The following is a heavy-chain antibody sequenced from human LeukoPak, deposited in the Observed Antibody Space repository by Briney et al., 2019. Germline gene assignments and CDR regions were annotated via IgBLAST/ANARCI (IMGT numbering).Heavy chain of an antibody. V-gene: IGHV4-31*03. D-gene: IGHD3-22*01. CDR2: IYYSGST. CDR3: ACTYYYDSSGYSMFDY. J-gene: IGHJ4*02. CDR1: GGSISSGGYY. Sequence: PSETLSLTCTVSGGSISSGGYYWSWIRQHPGKGLEWIGYIYYSGSTYYNPSLKSRVTISVDTSKNQFSLKLSSVTAADTAVYYCACTYYYDSSGYSMFDYWGQGTLVTVSS.